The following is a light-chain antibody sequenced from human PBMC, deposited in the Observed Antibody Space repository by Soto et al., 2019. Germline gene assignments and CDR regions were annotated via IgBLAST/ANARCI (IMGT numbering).Light chain of an antibody. V-gene: IGKV3-15*01. CDR3: QPYNNWPLT. J-gene: IGKJ4*01. Sequence: EIVLTQSPGTLSLSPGERATLSCRASQTITTLAWYQRKPGQAPRLLIYGASNRATGVPTRFSGSRSGAEFTLTINSLQSEDFAVYYCQPYNNWPLTFGGGTKVDIK. CDR1: QTITT. CDR2: GAS.